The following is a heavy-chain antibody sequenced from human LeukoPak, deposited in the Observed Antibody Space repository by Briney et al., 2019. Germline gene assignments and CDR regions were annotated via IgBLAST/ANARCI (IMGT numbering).Heavy chain of an antibody. J-gene: IGHJ4*02. Sequence: PGGSLTLSCAASGFTFDDYGMSWVRQAPGKGLEWVSGINWNGGSTGYADSVKGRFTISRDNAKNSLYLQMNSLRAEDTALYYCAVTTVTTFFVPSDYWGQGTLVTVSS. CDR2: INWNGGST. D-gene: IGHD4-17*01. CDR3: AVTTVTTFFVPSDY. V-gene: IGHV3-20*04. CDR1: GFTFDDYG.